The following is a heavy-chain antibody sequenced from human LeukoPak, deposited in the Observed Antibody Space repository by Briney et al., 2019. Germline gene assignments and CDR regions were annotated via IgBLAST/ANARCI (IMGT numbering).Heavy chain of an antibody. CDR3: ARVTRYDASRDYWYMDV. CDR1: HGSISGTPYY. J-gene: IGHJ6*03. V-gene: IGHV4-39*07. CDR2: IHYGGTV. D-gene: IGHD2-21*02. Sequence: PSETLSLTCIVSHGSISGTPYYWGWFRQSPGKGPEWIGNIHYGGTVYYNPSLKSSVTISVGPSKNQFSLNLYSVTAADTALYFCARVTRYDASRDYWYMDVWGKGTTVTVSS.